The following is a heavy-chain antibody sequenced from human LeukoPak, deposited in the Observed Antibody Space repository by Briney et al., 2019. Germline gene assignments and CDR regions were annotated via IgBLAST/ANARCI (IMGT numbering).Heavy chain of an antibody. J-gene: IGHJ4*02. CDR2: ISTSSSYI. Sequence: GGSLRLSCAASGFTFSNMNWVRQAPGKGLEWVSSISTSSSYIYYADSVKGRFTISRDNAKNSLYLQMNSLRAEDTAVYYCAKDLVTGSLDYWGQGTLVTVSS. V-gene: IGHV3-21*04. CDR3: AKDLVTGSLDY. D-gene: IGHD3-10*01. CDR1: GFTFSN.